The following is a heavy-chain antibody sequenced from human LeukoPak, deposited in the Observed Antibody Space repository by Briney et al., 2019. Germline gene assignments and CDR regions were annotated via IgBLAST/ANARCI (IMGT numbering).Heavy chain of an antibody. CDR2: IDWKGANT. CDR1: GFTFDDYG. Sequence: GGSLRLSCAASGFTFDDYGMSWVRQGPGKGLEWVSGIDWKGANTGYGDSVKGRFTISRDNAKNSLYLQMNSLRAEDTAVYYCLRGDRRDYWGQGTLVTVSS. J-gene: IGHJ4*02. V-gene: IGHV3-20*04. CDR3: LRGDRRDY.